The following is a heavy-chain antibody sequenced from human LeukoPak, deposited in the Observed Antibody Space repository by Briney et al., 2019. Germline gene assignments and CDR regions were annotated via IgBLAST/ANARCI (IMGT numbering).Heavy chain of an antibody. V-gene: IGHV3-23*01. Sequence: PGGSLRLSCAASGFTFSSYAMSWVRQAPGKGLEWVTDISGSGGSTYYADSVKGRFTISRDNSKNTLYLQMNSLRAEDTAVYYCAKLGWYYYDSSGYYPYWGQGTLVTVSS. D-gene: IGHD3-22*01. CDR3: AKLGWYYYDSSGYYPY. CDR1: GFTFSSYA. J-gene: IGHJ4*02. CDR2: ISGSGGST.